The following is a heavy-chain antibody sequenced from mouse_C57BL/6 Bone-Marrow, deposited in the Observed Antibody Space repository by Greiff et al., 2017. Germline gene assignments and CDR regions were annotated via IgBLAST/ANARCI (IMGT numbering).Heavy chain of an antibody. CDR2: IDPENGDT. J-gene: IGHJ3*01. CDR3: TRIAY. V-gene: IGHV14-4*01. Sequence: EVKLMESGPELVRPGASVKLSCTASGFNIKDDYMNWVKQRPEQGLEWIGWIDPENGDTEYASKFQGKDTITVDTSSNTASLQRSSLTSEDTAVYYCTRIAYWGRGTLVTVSA. CDR1: GFNIKDDY.